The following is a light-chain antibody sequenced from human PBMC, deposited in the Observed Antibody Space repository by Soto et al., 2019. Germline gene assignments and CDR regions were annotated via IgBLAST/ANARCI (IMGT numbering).Light chain of an antibody. V-gene: IGKV1-39*01. Sequence: IQMTQSPSSLSASVGDRVTLTCRASQGITNYLNWYQQKPGKAPNLLIYAASILHSGVPSRFSGRGSGTNFTLTITSLQPEDFTTYYCQQTYSVPRTFGQGTNLEIK. CDR1: QGITNY. CDR2: AAS. CDR3: QQTYSVPRT. J-gene: IGKJ2*01.